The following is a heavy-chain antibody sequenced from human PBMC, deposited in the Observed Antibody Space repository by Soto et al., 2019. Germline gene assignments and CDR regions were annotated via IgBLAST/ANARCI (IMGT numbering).Heavy chain of an antibody. CDR1: GFTFSSYA. V-gene: IGHV3-23*01. CDR3: SKDFEEVAPAAIADTNDY. J-gene: IGHJ4*02. D-gene: IGHD2-2*01. CDR2: ISGSGGST. Sequence: EVQLLESGGGLVQPGGSLRLSCAASGFTFSSYAMSWVRQAPGKGLEWVSAISGSGGSTYYADSVKGRFTISRDNSKNTLYLQMNSLRAEDTAVYYCSKDFEEVAPAAIADTNDYWGQGTLVTVSS.